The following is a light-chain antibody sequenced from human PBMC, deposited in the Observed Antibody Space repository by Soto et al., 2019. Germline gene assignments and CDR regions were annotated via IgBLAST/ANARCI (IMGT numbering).Light chain of an antibody. J-gene: IGKJ1*01. CDR2: GAS. CDR3: QLYTT. V-gene: IGKV3-20*01. Sequence: EIVMTQSPATLSVSPGERATLSCRASQGVSSSYLAWYQQKPGQAPRLLIYGASTRATDIPDRFSGSGSGTDFTLTISRLEPEDFAVYYCQLYTTFGQGTKVDI. CDR1: QGVSSSY.